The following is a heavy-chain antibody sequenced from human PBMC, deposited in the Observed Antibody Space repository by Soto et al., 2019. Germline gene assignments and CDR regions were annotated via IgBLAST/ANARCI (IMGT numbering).Heavy chain of an antibody. Sequence: QITLKESGPPLVKPTQTLTLTCTFSGFSLSTSGVGVGWIRQPPGKALEWLALIYWDDDKRYSPSLKSRLTITKDTSKNQVVLTMTNMDPVDTATYYCAHSLYYDILTGYYQGYYFDYWGQGTLVTVSS. V-gene: IGHV2-5*02. CDR2: IYWDDDK. J-gene: IGHJ4*02. CDR1: GFSLSTSGVG. D-gene: IGHD3-9*01. CDR3: AHSLYYDILTGYYQGYYFDY.